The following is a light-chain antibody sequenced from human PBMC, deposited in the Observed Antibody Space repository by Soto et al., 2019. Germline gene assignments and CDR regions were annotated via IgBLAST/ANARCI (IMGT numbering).Light chain of an antibody. Sequence: QSVLTQPASVSGSPGQSITISCTGSSSDVGIYNHVSWYQQHPGKTPKLMIYEVSYRPSVVSNRFSGSKSGNTASLTISGLQAEDEADYYCTSYTTSGTVVFGGGTKLTVL. CDR3: TSYTTSGTVV. V-gene: IGLV2-14*03. J-gene: IGLJ2*01. CDR1: SSDVGIYNH. CDR2: EVS.